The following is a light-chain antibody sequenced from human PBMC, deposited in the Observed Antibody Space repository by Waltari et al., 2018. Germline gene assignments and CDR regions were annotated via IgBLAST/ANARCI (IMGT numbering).Light chain of an antibody. CDR3: QSSDSGGFVT. CDR2: KDK. CDR1: ALSRQF. V-gene: IGLV3-25*03. Sequence: SFALKQPPSVSVSSGQTARIPCSADALSRQFAYWYRQRPGQAPLLLIYKDKERPLGIPDRISGSSSGTTATLTISGVQAEDEADYFCQSSDSGGFVTFGDGTKLTV. J-gene: IGLJ2*01.